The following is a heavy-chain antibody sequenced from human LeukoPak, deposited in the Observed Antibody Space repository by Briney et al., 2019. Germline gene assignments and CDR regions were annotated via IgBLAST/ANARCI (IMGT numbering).Heavy chain of an antibody. D-gene: IGHD4-17*01. V-gene: IGHV3-21*01. J-gene: IGHJ3*02. CDR2: ISSSSSYI. CDR1: GFTFSSYA. Sequence: PGGSLRLSCAASGFTFSSYAMSWVRQAPGKGLEWVSSISSSSSYIYYADSVKGRFTISRDNAKNSLYLQMNSLRAEDTAVYYCARDDGDKTEGAFDIWGQGTMVTVSS. CDR3: ARDDGDKTEGAFDI.